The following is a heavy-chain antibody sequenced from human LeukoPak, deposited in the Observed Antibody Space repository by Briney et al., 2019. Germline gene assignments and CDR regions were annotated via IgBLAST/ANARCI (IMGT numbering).Heavy chain of an antibody. V-gene: IGHV3-11*01. CDR3: ARCAGGADY. Sequence: PGGSLRLSCAASGFTFTAYYRTWMRRAPGKGLEWVSYISQDGVGIYNTDFVKGRFTISRDDAKNSMYLQMNSLRAEDTAVYYCARCAGGADYWGQGVLVTVSS. CDR2: ISQDGVGI. CDR1: GFTFTAYY. D-gene: IGHD3-16*01. J-gene: IGHJ4*02.